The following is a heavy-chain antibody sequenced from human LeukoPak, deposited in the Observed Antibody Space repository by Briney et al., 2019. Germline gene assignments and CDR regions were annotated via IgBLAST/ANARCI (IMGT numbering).Heavy chain of an antibody. CDR3: AKCFGSSSSLFSDY. Sequence: GGSPRLSCAASGFTLSNYAMSWVCQAPGKGLEWVSAISGSGGSTNYADSVKGRFTISRDNSKNTLYLQMNSLRAEDTAVYYCAKCFGSSSSLFSDYWGQGTLVTVSS. CDR1: GFTLSNYA. CDR2: ISGSGGST. D-gene: IGHD6-6*01. V-gene: IGHV3-23*01. J-gene: IGHJ4*02.